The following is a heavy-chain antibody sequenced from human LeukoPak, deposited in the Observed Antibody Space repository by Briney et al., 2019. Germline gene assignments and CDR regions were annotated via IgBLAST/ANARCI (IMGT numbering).Heavy chain of an antibody. CDR3: ARDQYDTWSRRGNFDS. CDR2: IWHDGSNK. CDR1: GFTFSDYG. J-gene: IGHJ4*02. D-gene: IGHD3-3*01. V-gene: IGHV3-33*01. Sequence: GGSLRLSCVASGFTFSDYGMHWVRQAPGKGLEWVAVIWHDGSNKYYADSVKGRFTISRDNTKNSLYLQMNSLRVEDTAVFYCARDQYDTWSRRGNFDSWGQGTLVIVSS.